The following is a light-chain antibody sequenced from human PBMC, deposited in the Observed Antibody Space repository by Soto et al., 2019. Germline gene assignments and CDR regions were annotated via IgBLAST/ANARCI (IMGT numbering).Light chain of an antibody. CDR1: HSVSSN. V-gene: IGKV3-11*01. J-gene: IGKJ4*01. Sequence: EIVLTQSPAPLSLSPGERAILSCRASHSVSSNLAWYQQKPGQAPRLFIYDASNRATGIPARFSGSGSGTDFTLTISSREPEDFAVYYCQQRSSWPLTFGGGTKVEIK. CDR3: QQRSSWPLT. CDR2: DAS.